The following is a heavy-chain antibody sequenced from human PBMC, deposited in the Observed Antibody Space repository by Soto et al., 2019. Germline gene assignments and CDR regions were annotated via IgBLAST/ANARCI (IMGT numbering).Heavy chain of an antibody. Sequence: QVQLQQWGAGLLKPSETLSLTCAVYGGSFSGYQWTWIRQTPGQGLEWIGEINDSGNINYNPSLKSRVSILVDMAKKQISLKLSSVTAADTAVYYCARGLILWFGELSRRGGYYYYMDVWGKGTTVTVSS. V-gene: IGHV4-34*01. D-gene: IGHD3-10*01. CDR3: ARGLILWFGELSRRGGYYYYMDV. CDR1: GGSFSGYQ. J-gene: IGHJ6*03. CDR2: INDSGNI.